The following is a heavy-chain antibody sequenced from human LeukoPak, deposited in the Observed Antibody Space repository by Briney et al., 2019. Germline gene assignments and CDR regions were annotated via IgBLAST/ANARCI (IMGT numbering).Heavy chain of an antibody. J-gene: IGHJ6*03. CDR1: GDSISSGDYY. CDR3: ARQIAAAPFYYYYYMDV. CDR2: ISSSGST. Sequence: PSQTLSLTCTVSGDSISSGDYYWSWIRQPGGKGLEWIGRISSSGSTNYNPSLKSRVTISVDTSKNQFSLKLSSVTAAVTAVYYCARQIAAAPFYYYYYMDVWGKGTTVTISS. D-gene: IGHD6-13*01. V-gene: IGHV4-61*02.